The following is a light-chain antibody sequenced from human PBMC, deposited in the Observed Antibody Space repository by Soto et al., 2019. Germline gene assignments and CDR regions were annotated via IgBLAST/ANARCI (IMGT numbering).Light chain of an antibody. CDR3: QQYGSALPLT. J-gene: IGKJ4*01. CDR2: GAS. Sequence: EIGLTQSPGTLSWSPGEGATLSCRASETLSSSYLHWYQQKPGQAPRLIIFGASNRATGIPDRFSGSASGTAFTLTISRLEPEDFAVYYCQQYGSALPLTFGGGTRVETK. V-gene: IGKV3-20*01. CDR1: ETLSSSY.